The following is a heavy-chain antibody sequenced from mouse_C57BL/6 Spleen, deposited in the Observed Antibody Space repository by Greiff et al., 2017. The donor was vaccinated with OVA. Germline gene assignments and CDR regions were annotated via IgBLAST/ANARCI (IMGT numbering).Heavy chain of an antibody. Sequence: QVQLQQSGPELVKPGASVKISCKASGYAFSSSWMNWVKQRPGKGLEWIGRIYPGDGDTNYNGKFKGKATLTADKSSSTAYMQLSSLTSEDSAVYFCAPIYYDYDGGYYFDYWGQGTTLTVSS. V-gene: IGHV1-82*01. CDR2: IYPGDGDT. J-gene: IGHJ2*01. D-gene: IGHD2-4*01. CDR3: APIYYDYDGGYYFDY. CDR1: GYAFSSSW.